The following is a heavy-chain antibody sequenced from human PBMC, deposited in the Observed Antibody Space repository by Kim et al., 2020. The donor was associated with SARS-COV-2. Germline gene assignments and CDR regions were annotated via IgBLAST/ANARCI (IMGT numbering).Heavy chain of an antibody. Sequence: SETLSLTCAVYGGSFSGYYWSWIRQPPGKGLEWIGEINHSGSTNYNPSLKSRVTISVDTSKNQFSLKLSSVTAADTAVYYCARAYQRVFGVVKDPGVGGFEPWGQGTLVTVSS. CDR1: GGSFSGYY. CDR2: INHSGST. V-gene: IGHV4-34*01. J-gene: IGHJ5*02. D-gene: IGHD3-3*01. CDR3: ARAYQRVFGVVKDPGVGGFEP.